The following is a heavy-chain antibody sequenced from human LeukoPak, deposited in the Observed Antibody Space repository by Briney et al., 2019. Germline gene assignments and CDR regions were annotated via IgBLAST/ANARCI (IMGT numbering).Heavy chain of an antibody. CDR1: GFPFSSNY. Sequence: PGGSLGLSCAASGFPFSSNYMSGARQAPGKGLEGGSVIYSGGSTYYADSVKGRFTISRDNSKNTLYLQMNSLRAEDTAVYYCARGPDSSGWYEDGMDVWGQGTTVTVSS. CDR3: ARGPDSSGWYEDGMDV. J-gene: IGHJ6*02. CDR2: IYSGGST. D-gene: IGHD6-19*01. V-gene: IGHV3-53*01.